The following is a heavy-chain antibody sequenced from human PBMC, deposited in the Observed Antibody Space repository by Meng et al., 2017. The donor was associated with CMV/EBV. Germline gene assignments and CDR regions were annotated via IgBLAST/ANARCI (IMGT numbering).Heavy chain of an antibody. D-gene: IGHD6-19*01. Sequence: ASVKVSCKASGYTFTSYYMHWVRQAPGQGLEWMGIINPSGGSTSYAQKFQGRVTMTRDTSTSTVYMELSSLRSEDTAVYYCARQLARIAVADTVHDAFDIWGQGTMVTVSS. V-gene: IGHV1-46*01. CDR2: INPSGGST. CDR1: GYTFTSYY. J-gene: IGHJ3*02. CDR3: ARQLARIAVADTVHDAFDI.